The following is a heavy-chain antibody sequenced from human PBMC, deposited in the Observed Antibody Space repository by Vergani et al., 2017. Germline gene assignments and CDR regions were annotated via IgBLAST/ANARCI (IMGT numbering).Heavy chain of an antibody. CDR3: ARGASGDYVSSFDY. CDR2: ISYDGSNK. J-gene: IGHJ4*02. V-gene: IGHV3-30-3*01. Sequence: QVQLVESGGGVVQPGRSLILSCAASGFTFSSYAMHWVRQAPGKGLEWVAVISYDGSNKYYADSVKGRFTISRDNSNNTLYLQMNSLRAEDTAVYYCARGASGDYVSSFDYWGQGTLVTVSS. CDR1: GFTFSSYA. D-gene: IGHD4-17*01.